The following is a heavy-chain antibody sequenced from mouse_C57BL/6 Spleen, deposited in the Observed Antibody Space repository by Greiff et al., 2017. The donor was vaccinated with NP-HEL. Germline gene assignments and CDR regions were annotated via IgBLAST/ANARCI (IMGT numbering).Heavy chain of an antibody. CDR2: IDPENGDT. J-gene: IGHJ3*01. CDR1: GFNIKDDY. CDR3: TTDRDWFAY. V-gene: IGHV14-4*01. Sequence: DVKLQESGAELVRPGASVKLSCTASGFNIKDDYMHWVKQRPEQGLEWIGWIDPENGDTEYASKFQGKATITADTSSNTAYLQLSSLTSEDTAVYYCTTDRDWFAYWGQGTLVTVSA.